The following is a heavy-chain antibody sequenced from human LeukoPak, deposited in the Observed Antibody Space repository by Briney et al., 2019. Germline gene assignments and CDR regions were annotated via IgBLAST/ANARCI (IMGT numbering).Heavy chain of an antibody. CDR2: VSYDRMTK. Sequence: PGGSLRLSCVASGFTFSNYGMHWVRQAPGKGLEGVAVVSYDRMTKYYADSVKGRFSISRDNSKNTLSLEMNSLIPEDTAVYYCARSAAIRWVITMIPHAFDIWGQGTMVTVSS. J-gene: IGHJ3*02. D-gene: IGHD3-22*01. CDR3: ARSAAIRWVITMIPHAFDI. CDR1: GFTFSNYG. V-gene: IGHV3-30*03.